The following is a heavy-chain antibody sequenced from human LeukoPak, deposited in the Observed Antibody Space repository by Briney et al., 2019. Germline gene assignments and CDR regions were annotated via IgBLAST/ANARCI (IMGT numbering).Heavy chain of an antibody. CDR1: GGTFSSYA. Sequence: GASVKVSCKASGGTFSSYAISWVRQAPGQGLEWMGGIIPIFGTANYAQKFQGRVTITADESTSTAYMELSSLRSEDTAVYYCARRKSNSGSYPEGAFDIWGQGTMVTVSS. CDR2: IIPIFGTA. CDR3: ARRKSNSGSYPEGAFDI. V-gene: IGHV1-69*13. J-gene: IGHJ3*02. D-gene: IGHD1-26*01.